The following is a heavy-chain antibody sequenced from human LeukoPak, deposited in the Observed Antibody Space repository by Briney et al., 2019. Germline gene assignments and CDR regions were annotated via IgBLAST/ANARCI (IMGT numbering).Heavy chain of an antibody. V-gene: IGHV3-53*01. CDR1: GFTVSSNY. D-gene: IGHD3-9*01. CDR2: IYSGGST. J-gene: IGHJ3*02. Sequence: GGSLRLSCAASGFTVSSNYMSWVRQAPGKGLEWVSVIYSGGSTYYADSVKGRFTISRDNSKNTLYLQMNSLRAEDTAVYYCAKDYYDILTGYSRDAFDIWGQGTMVTVSS. CDR3: AKDYYDILTGYSRDAFDI.